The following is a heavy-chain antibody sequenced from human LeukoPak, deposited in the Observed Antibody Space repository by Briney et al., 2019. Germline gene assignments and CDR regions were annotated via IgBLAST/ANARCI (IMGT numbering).Heavy chain of an antibody. J-gene: IGHJ6*03. V-gene: IGHV4-59*01. Sequence: SETLSLTCSVSGCSITRYYWSWIRQTPGKGLEWIGSVSRSGKTNFNSSLKSRVTISTDTSKTTLSLRLSSVTAADTAVYYCARGRSYNEILTGYGDYYYYMDVWGKGTTVTVSS. D-gene: IGHD3-9*01. CDR1: GCSITRYY. CDR3: ARGRSYNEILTGYGDYYYYMDV. CDR2: VSRSGKT.